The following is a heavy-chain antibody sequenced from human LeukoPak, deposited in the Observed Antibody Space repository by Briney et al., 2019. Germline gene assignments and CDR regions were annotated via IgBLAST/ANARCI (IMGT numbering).Heavy chain of an antibody. D-gene: IGHD1-26*01. J-gene: IGHJ4*02. V-gene: IGHV3-33*01. CDR3: ARDRELLHFDY. Sequence: PGGSLRLSCAASGFTFSSYGMHWVRQAPGKGLEWVAVIWYDGSNKYYADSVKGRFTISRDNSKNTLYLQMNSLRAEDTAVYYCARDRELLHFDYWGQGTLVTVSS. CDR2: IWYDGSNK. CDR1: GFTFSSYG.